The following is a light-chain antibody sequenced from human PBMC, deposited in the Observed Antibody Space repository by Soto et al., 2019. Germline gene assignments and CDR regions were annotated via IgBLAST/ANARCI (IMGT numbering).Light chain of an antibody. CDR1: SSDVGGYNY. V-gene: IGLV2-14*01. CDR2: DVS. J-gene: IGLJ1*01. Sequence: QSALTQPASVSGSPGQSITISCTGTSSDVGGYNYVSWYQQHPGKAPKLMIYDVSNRPSGVSNRFSGSKSGNTASLTISELQAEDEADYYCSSYTSSSIFFETGRKVPVL. CDR3: SSYTSSSIF.